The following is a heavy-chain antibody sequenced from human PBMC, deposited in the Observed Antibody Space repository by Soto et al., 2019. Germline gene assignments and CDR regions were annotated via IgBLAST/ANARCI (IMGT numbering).Heavy chain of an antibody. Sequence: QITLKESGPTLMKPTETLTLTCTVSGLSVSDSGVGVGWIRQPPGKALEWLAIIYWDDDKRYSPSLKSRLTITTDTSKNQMDLTLTIMAPVDTATYFCAHSPDYGDYGTFDYWGQGTLVIVSS. CDR1: GLSVSDSGVG. CDR3: AHSPDYGDYGTFDY. D-gene: IGHD4-17*01. V-gene: IGHV2-5*02. J-gene: IGHJ4*02. CDR2: IYWDDDK.